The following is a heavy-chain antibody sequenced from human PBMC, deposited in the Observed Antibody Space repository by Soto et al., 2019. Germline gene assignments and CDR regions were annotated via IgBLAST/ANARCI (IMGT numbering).Heavy chain of an antibody. J-gene: IGHJ6*02. Sequence: GASVKVSCKASGYTFTSYGISWVRQAPGQGHEWMGWISAYNGNTNYAQKLQGRVTMTTDTSTSTAYMELRSLRSDDTAVYYCARVGMLGGYDYLPYYYYYYGMDVWGQGTTVTVSS. CDR2: ISAYNGNT. CDR1: GYTFTSYG. V-gene: IGHV1-18*01. D-gene: IGHD5-12*01. CDR3: ARVGMLGGYDYLPYYYYYYGMDV.